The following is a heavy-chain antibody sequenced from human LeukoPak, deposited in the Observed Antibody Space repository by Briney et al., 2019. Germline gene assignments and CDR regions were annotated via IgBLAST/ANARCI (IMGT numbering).Heavy chain of an antibody. D-gene: IGHD3-3*01. Sequence: GASVKVSCKASGYTFTGYYMYWVRQAPGQRLEWMGWINPNSGGTNYAQKFQGRVTMTRDTSISTAYMELSRLRSDDTAVYYCARVLYDFWSGYYTGDAFDIWGQGTMVTVSS. CDR2: INPNSGGT. J-gene: IGHJ3*02. CDR1: GYTFTGYY. CDR3: ARVLYDFWSGYYTGDAFDI. V-gene: IGHV1-2*02.